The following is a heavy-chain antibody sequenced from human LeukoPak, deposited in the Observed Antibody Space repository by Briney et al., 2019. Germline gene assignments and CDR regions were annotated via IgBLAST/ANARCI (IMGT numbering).Heavy chain of an antibody. Sequence: PSETLSLTCAVYGGSFSGYYWSWIRQPPGKGLEWIGEINHSGSTNYNPSLKSRVTISVDTSKNQFSLKLSSVTAADTAVYYCARGIPGIAAADHFDYWGQGTLVTVSS. CDR3: ARGIPGIAAADHFDY. CDR1: GGSFSGYY. CDR2: INHSGST. V-gene: IGHV4-34*01. D-gene: IGHD6-13*01. J-gene: IGHJ4*02.